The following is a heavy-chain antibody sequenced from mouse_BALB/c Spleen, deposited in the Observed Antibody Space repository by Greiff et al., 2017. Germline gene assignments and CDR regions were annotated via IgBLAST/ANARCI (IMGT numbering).Heavy chain of an antibody. V-gene: IGHV1-5*01. CDR1: GYTFTSYW. CDR2: IYPGNSDT. J-gene: IGHJ2*01. Sequence: VQLQQSGTVLARPGASVKMSCKASGYTFTSYWMHWVKQRPGQGLEWIGAIYPGNSDTSYNQKFKGKAKLTAVTSTSTAYMELSSLTNEDSAVYYCTTGGYEDYFDYWGQGTTLTVSS. CDR3: TTGGYEDYFDY. D-gene: IGHD2-2*01.